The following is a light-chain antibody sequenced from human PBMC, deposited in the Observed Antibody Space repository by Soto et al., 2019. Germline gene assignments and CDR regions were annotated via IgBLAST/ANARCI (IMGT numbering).Light chain of an antibody. CDR2: TAS. Sequence: DIQMTQSPSSLSASVGDRVSLTCRASQGIRSDLGWFQQKPGKAPKRLIYTASSLQSGVPSRFSGSGSGTEFSLTISSLQPEDFATYYCLQHNTYPYTFGQGTKLEIK. J-gene: IGKJ2*01. V-gene: IGKV1-17*01. CDR1: QGIRSD. CDR3: LQHNTYPYT.